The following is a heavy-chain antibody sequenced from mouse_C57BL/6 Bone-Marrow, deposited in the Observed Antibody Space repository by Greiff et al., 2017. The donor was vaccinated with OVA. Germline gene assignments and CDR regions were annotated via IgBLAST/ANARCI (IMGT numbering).Heavy chain of an antibody. Sequence: EVQRVESGGGLVQPGASLRLSCAASGFTFTDYYMSWVRQPPGKAPAWLALIRNKANGYTTEYTASVKGRFTISRDNSQNILYLQMNTLRAEDSATYYCVKALYYYGSRSYWYFDVWGTGTTVTVSS. CDR3: VKALYYYGSRSYWYFDV. V-gene: IGHV7-4*01. CDR1: GFTFTDYY. J-gene: IGHJ1*03. CDR2: IRNKANGYTT. D-gene: IGHD1-1*01.